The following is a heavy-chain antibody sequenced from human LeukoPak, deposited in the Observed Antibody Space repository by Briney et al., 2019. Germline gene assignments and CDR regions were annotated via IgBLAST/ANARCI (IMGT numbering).Heavy chain of an antibody. Sequence: GGSLRLSCAASGFTFSSHTMNWVRQAPGEGLEWVSAISGSGGTTYYADSVKGRFTISRDNSKNTLYPQMNSLRAEDTAVYYCGKDRVIAATGRFTGLFDYWGQGTLVTVSS. CDR1: GFTFSSHT. J-gene: IGHJ4*02. CDR2: ISGSGGTT. CDR3: GKDRVIAATGRFTGLFDY. V-gene: IGHV3-23*01. D-gene: IGHD6-13*01.